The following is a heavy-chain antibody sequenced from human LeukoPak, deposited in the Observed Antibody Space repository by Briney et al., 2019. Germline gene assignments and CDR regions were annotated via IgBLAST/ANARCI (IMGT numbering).Heavy chain of an antibody. V-gene: IGHV3-30-3*01. J-gene: IGHJ5*02. D-gene: IGHD6-6*01. CDR3: AKGAIAARRSDP. Sequence: GGSLRLSCAASGFIFSSYAMHWVRQAPGKGLEWVAVISYDGSNKYYADSVKGRFTISRDNSKNTLYLQMNSLRAEDTAVYYCAKGAIAARRSDPWGQGTLVTVSS. CDR2: ISYDGSNK. CDR1: GFIFSSYA.